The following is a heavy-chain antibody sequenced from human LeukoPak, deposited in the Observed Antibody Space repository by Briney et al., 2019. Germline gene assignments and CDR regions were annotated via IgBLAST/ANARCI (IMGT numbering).Heavy chain of an antibody. CDR2: ISYDGSNK. V-gene: IGHV3-30*01. D-gene: IGHD6-13*01. CDR3: ARSRDGYSSSWYLDEADAFDI. J-gene: IGHJ3*02. CDR1: GFTFSSYA. Sequence: GGSLRLSCAASGFTFSSYAMHWVRQAPGKGLEWVAVISYDGSNKYYADSVKGRFTISRDNSKNTLYLQMNSLRAEDTAVYYCARSRDGYSSSWYLDEADAFDIWGQGTMVTVSS.